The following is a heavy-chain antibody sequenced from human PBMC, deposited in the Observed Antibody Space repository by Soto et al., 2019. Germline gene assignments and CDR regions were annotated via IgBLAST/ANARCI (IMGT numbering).Heavy chain of an antibody. J-gene: IGHJ6*02. CDR3: ARRGVVTRYYYYGMDV. CDR2: IWYDGSNK. Sequence: GGSLRLSCAASGFTFSSYGMHWVRQAPGKGLEWVAVIWYDGSNKYYADSVKGRFTISRDNSKNTLYLQMNSLRAEDTAVYYCARRGVVTRYYYYGMDVWGQGTTVTVSS. D-gene: IGHD2-15*01. V-gene: IGHV3-33*01. CDR1: GFTFSSYG.